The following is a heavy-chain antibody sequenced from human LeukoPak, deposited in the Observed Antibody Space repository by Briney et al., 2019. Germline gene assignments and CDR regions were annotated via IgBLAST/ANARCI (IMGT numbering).Heavy chain of an antibody. Sequence: KASETLSLTCSVSGGSISGRRYYWGWIRQPPGRGLEWIGSIHYDGATYYSPSLKSRVTISVDTSKNQFSLKLSSVTAADTAVYYCARRSEDWYFDLWGRGTLVTVSS. J-gene: IGHJ2*01. CDR3: ARRSEDWYFDL. CDR1: GGSISGRRYY. CDR2: IHYDGAT. V-gene: IGHV4-39*07.